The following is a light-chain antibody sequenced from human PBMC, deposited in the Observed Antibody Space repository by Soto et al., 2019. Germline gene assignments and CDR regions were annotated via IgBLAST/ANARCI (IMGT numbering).Light chain of an antibody. J-gene: IGLJ2*01. Sequence: QSALTQPASVSGSPGQSITISCTGTTSDVGGYNYVSWYQHHPGKAPNLLMYEVFNRPSGVSNRFSGSRSGNTASLTISGLQADDEADYYCTSCASTSTYVVFGGGTKLTVL. CDR2: EVF. CDR3: TSCASTSTYVV. CDR1: TSDVGGYNY. V-gene: IGLV2-14*01.